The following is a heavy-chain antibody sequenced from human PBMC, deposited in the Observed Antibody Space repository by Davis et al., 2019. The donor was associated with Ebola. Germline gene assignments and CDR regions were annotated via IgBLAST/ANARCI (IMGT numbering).Heavy chain of an antibody. D-gene: IGHD6-6*01. CDR3: ARVGSIAARPDFYYYYGMDV. CDR1: GFTFSSYG. CDR2: IWYDGSNK. J-gene: IGHJ6*02. Sequence: GESLKISCAASGFTFSSYGMHWVRQAPGKGLEWVAVIWYDGSNKYYADSVKGRFTIPRDNSKNTLYLQMNSLRAEDTAVYYCARVGSIAARPDFYYYYGMDVWGQGTTVTVSS. V-gene: IGHV3-33*01.